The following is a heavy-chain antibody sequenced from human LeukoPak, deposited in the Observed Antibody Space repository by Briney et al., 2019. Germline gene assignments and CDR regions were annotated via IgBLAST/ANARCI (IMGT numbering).Heavy chain of an antibody. Sequence: PSETLSLTCTVSGGSISSYYWSWIRQPPGKGLEWIGYIYCSGSTNYNPSLKSRVTISVDTSKNQFSLKLSSVTAADTAVYYCARHETDYYDSSGYYPLNWGQGTLVTVSS. V-gene: IGHV4-59*08. CDR3: ARHETDYYDSSGYYPLN. J-gene: IGHJ4*02. D-gene: IGHD3-22*01. CDR1: GGSISSYY. CDR2: IYCSGST.